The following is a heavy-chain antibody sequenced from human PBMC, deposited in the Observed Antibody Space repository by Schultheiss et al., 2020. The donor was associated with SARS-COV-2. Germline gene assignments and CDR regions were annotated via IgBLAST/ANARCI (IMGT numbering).Heavy chain of an antibody. CDR3: AAKSFRDFWSGYLH. CDR1: GFTFSSYG. V-gene: IGHV3-33*01. CDR2: IWYDGSNK. J-gene: IGHJ4*02. D-gene: IGHD3-3*01. Sequence: GGSLRLSCAASGFTFSSYGMHWVRQAPGKGLEWVAVIWYDGSNKYYADSVKGRFTISRDNSKNTLYLQMNSLRAEDTAVYYCAAKSFRDFWSGYLHWGQGTLVTVSS.